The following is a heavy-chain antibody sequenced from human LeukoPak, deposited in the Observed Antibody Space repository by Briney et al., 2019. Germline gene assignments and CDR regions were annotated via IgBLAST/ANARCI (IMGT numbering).Heavy chain of an antibody. Sequence: ASVKVSCKASGYTFTGYYMHWVRQAPGQALEWMGWINPNSGGTNYAQKFQGRVTMTRDTSISTAYMELSRLRSDDTAVYYCARASQQQLRQVGFDPWGQGTLVTVSS. J-gene: IGHJ5*02. CDR1: GYTFTGYY. CDR3: ARASQQQLRQVGFDP. CDR2: INPNSGGT. V-gene: IGHV1-2*02. D-gene: IGHD6-13*01.